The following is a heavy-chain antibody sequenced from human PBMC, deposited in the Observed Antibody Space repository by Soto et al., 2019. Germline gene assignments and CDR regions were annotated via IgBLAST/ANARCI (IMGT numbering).Heavy chain of an antibody. J-gene: IGHJ4*02. D-gene: IGHD4-17*01. CDR1: GGSISSYY. Sequence: SETLSLTCTVSGGSISSYYWSWIRQPPGKGLEWIGYIYYSGSTNYNPSLKSRVTISVDTSKNQFSLKLSSVTTADTAVYYCASSYGDPIDYWGQGTLVTVSS. V-gene: IGHV4-59*01. CDR3: ASSYGDPIDY. CDR2: IYYSGST.